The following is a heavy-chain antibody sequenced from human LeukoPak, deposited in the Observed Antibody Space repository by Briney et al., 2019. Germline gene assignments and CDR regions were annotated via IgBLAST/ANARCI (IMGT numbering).Heavy chain of an antibody. D-gene: IGHD3-22*01. CDR1: EYTLTSYS. CDR3: ARVSGYYDSSGYYYVPYYFDY. CDR2: IHLTAGSA. Sequence: GPSVKVSCKASEYTLTSYSLHWLRQAPGQSLEWLGMIHLTAGSANYAHKFQGSVKITADKSTSTAYMELSSLRSEDTAVYYCARVSGYYDSSGYYYVPYYFDYWGQGTLVTVSS. V-gene: IGHV1-46*01. J-gene: IGHJ4*02.